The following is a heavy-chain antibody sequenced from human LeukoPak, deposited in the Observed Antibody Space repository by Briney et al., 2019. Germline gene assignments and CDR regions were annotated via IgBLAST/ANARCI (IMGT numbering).Heavy chain of an antibody. CDR3: AKQAGGSGNYYYY. Sequence: GGSLRLSCAASGFTFSSYEMNWVRQAPGKGLEWVSYISSSGSTIYYADSVKGRFTISRDNAKNSLYLQMNSLRAEDTAVYYCAKQAGGSGNYYYYWGQGTPVTVSS. D-gene: IGHD3-10*01. CDR1: GFTFSSYE. V-gene: IGHV3-48*03. J-gene: IGHJ4*02. CDR2: ISSSGSTI.